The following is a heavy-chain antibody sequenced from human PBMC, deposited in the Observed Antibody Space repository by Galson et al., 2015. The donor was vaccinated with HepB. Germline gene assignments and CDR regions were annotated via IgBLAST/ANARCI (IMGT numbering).Heavy chain of an antibody. J-gene: IGHJ6*04. V-gene: IGHV3-30-3*01. CDR2: ITYGGDTP. Sequence: SLRLSCAASGFIFSSYAMHWVRQAPGKGLEWMAVITYGGDTPYYADSVKGRFTISRDNAKNSLYLQMNSLRAEDTAIYYCARAGTSASIINYQYQMDVWGKGTTVTVSS. CDR3: ARAGTSASIINYQYQMDV. CDR1: GFIFSSYA. D-gene: IGHD2-2*01.